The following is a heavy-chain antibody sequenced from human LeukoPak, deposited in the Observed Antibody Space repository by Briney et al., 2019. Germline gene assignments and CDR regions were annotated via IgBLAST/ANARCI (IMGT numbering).Heavy chain of an antibody. V-gene: IGHV4-59*01. CDR1: GGSISSYY. J-gene: IGHJ4*02. CDR2: IYYSGST. CDR3: ARDSGEFYYFDY. Sequence: KASETLSLTCTVSGGSISSYYWSWIRQPPGKGLEWIGYIYYSGSTNYNPSLKSRVTISVDTSKNQFSLKLSSVTAADTAVYYCARDSGEFYYFDYWGQGTLVTVSS. D-gene: IGHD3-3*01.